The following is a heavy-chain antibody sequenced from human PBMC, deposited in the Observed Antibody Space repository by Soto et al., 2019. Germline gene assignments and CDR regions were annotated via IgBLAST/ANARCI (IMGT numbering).Heavy chain of an antibody. J-gene: IGHJ6*02. CDR1: GFTFSSYS. V-gene: IGHV3-48*02. Sequence: GGSLRLSCAASGFTFSSYSMNWVRQAPGKGLEWVSYISSSSTIYYADSVKGRFTISRDNAKNSLYLQMNSLRDEDTAVYYCARDPGVPVGVGMDVWGQGTTVTVSS. D-gene: IGHD2-15*01. CDR2: ISSSSTI. CDR3: ARDPGVPVGVGMDV.